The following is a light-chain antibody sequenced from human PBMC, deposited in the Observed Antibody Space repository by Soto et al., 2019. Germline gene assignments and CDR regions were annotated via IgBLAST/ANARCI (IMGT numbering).Light chain of an antibody. Sequence: EIVLTQSPGTLSLSPGERATLSCRASQSVSSSYLGWYQQKPGQAPRLLIYGASSRGTGIPDRCSGSGSGTDFTLTISRLEPDDFAVYYCQQYGSSFTFGPGTKVDIK. J-gene: IGKJ3*01. CDR3: QQYGSSFT. V-gene: IGKV3-20*01. CDR1: QSVSSSY. CDR2: GAS.